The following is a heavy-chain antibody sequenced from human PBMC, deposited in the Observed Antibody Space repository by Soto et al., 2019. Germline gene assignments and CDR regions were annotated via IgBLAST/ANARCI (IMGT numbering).Heavy chain of an antibody. J-gene: IGHJ4*02. Sequence: EVQLVESGGGLVQPGGSLRLSCAASGFTFSSDWMHWVRQVPGKGLVWVSRINYDGSSTYYADSVKGRFTISRDNAKNTLYLKMNSLRAEDPAVYYCASHVWNNYWGQGTLVTVSS. CDR2: INYDGSST. CDR1: GFTFSSDW. CDR3: ASHVWNNY. D-gene: IGHD1-1*01. V-gene: IGHV3-74*01.